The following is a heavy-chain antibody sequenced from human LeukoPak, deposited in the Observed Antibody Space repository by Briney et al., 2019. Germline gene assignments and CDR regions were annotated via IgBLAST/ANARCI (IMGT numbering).Heavy chain of an antibody. V-gene: IGHV4-39*01. D-gene: IGHD6-13*01. CDR3: ARHTIAAAGTNRLDAFDI. Sequence: SETLSLTCTVSGGSISSSSYYWGWIRQPPGKGLEWVGSIYYSGSTYYNPSLKSRVTISVDTSKNQFSLKLSSVTAADTAVYYCARHTIAAAGTNRLDAFDIWGQGTMVTVSS. CDR2: IYYSGST. CDR1: GGSISSSSYY. J-gene: IGHJ3*02.